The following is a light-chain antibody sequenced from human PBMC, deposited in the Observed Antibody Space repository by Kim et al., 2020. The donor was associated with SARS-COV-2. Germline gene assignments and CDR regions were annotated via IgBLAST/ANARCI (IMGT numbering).Light chain of an antibody. CDR1: QSISSY. V-gene: IGKV1-39*01. Sequence: DIQMTQSPSSLSASVGDRVTITCRASQSISSYLNWYQQKPGKAPKLLIYAASSLQSGVLSRFSGSGSGTDFTLTISSLQPEDFATYYCQQCYSTPFTFGGGTKVDIK. J-gene: IGKJ4*01. CDR2: AAS. CDR3: QQCYSTPFT.